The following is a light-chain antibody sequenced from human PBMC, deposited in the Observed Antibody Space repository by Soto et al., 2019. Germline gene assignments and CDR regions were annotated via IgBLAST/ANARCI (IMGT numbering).Light chain of an antibody. J-gene: IGKJ1*01. CDR3: QQYKNWWT. CDR1: QSISSN. CDR2: GAN. V-gene: IGKV3-15*01. Sequence: EIVVEQSPATMSVSPGERATLSCRASQSISSNLAWYQQKPGQAPRLLMFGANTRATGIPARFSGSGSGTEFTLTISSLQSEDFAVYYCQQYKNWWTFVQGTKVDTK.